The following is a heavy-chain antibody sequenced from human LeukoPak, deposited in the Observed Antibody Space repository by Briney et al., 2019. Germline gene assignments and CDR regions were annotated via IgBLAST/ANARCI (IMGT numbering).Heavy chain of an antibody. V-gene: IGHV3-30*18. CDR2: ISYDGSNK. D-gene: IGHD2-15*01. Sequence: GGSLRLSCAASGFTFSSYGMHWVRQAPGKGLEWVAVISYDGSNKYYADSVKGRFTISRDNSKNTLYLQMNSLRAEDTAVYYCAKGVGAPTDYWGQGTLVTASS. CDR1: GFTFSSYG. J-gene: IGHJ4*02. CDR3: AKGVGAPTDY.